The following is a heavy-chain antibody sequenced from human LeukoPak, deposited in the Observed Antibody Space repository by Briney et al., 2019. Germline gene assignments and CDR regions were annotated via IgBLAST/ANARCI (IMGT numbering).Heavy chain of an antibody. J-gene: IGHJ4*02. CDR2: TIAMFGTS. CDR1: GGTFSGFT. D-gene: IGHD3-3*01. CDR3: ARGDEGFLEWLSEI. V-gene: IGHV1-69*05. Sequence: SVKVSCKASGGTFSGFTISWVRLAPAQGLEWIGGTIAMFGTSEYEQKFQGRVTITTDESTTTAYMELSSLRSEDTGGYYCARGDEGFLEWLSEIWGQGSLVSVSS.